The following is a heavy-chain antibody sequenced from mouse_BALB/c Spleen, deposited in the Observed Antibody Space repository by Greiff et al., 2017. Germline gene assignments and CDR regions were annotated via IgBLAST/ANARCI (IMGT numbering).Heavy chain of an antibody. Sequence: VHVKQSGPELVKPGASVKMSCKASGYTFTSYVMHWVKQKPGQGLEWIGYINPYNDGTKYNEKFKGKATLTSDKSSSTAYMELSSLTSEDSAVYYCALGGFAYWGQGTLVTVSA. D-gene: IGHD4-1*01. V-gene: IGHV1-14*01. CDR1: GYTFTSYV. CDR2: INPYNDGT. J-gene: IGHJ3*01. CDR3: ALGGFAY.